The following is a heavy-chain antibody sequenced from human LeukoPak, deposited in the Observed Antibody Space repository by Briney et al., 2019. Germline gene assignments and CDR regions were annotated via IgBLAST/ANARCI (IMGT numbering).Heavy chain of an antibody. V-gene: IGHV3-74*01. CDR2: INSDGSST. Sequence: PGGSLRLSCTASGFTFSYDWMHWVRQAPGKGLVWVSRINSDGSSTSYADSVKGRFTISRDNAKNTLHLQMNSLRAEDTAVYYCARGRVTAMDVWGQGTTVTVSS. D-gene: IGHD5-18*01. CDR3: ARGRVTAMDV. J-gene: IGHJ6*02. CDR1: GFTFSYDW.